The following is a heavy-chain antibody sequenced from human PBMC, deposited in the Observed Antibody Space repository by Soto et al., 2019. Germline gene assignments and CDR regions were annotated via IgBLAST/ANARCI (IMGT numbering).Heavy chain of an antibody. Sequence: GGSLRLSCAASGFTFSSYAMSWVRQAPGKGLEWVSAISGSGGSTYYADSVKGRFTISRDNSKNTLYLQMNSLRAEDTAVYYCAKDPLLSYYYYGMDVWGQGTTVTSP. CDR1: GFTFSSYA. D-gene: IGHD1-26*01. CDR3: AKDPLLSYYYYGMDV. CDR2: ISGSGGST. J-gene: IGHJ6*02. V-gene: IGHV3-23*01.